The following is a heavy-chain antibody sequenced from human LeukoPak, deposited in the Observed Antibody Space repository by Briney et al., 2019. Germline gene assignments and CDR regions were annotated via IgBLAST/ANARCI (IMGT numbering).Heavy chain of an antibody. CDR2: IIPIFGTA. CDR3: ARDSSGYSSGWYPDY. D-gene: IGHD6-19*01. Sequence: GASVKVSCKASGGTFSSYAISWVRQAPGQGLEWMGGIIPIFGTANYAQKFQGRVTITADESTGTAYMELSSLRSDDTAVYYCARDSSGYSSGWYPDYWGQGTLVTVSS. V-gene: IGHV1-69*01. CDR1: GGTFSSYA. J-gene: IGHJ4*02.